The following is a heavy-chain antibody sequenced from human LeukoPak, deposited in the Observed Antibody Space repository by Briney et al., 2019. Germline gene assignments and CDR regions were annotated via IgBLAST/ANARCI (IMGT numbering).Heavy chain of an antibody. CDR2: IYHSGST. CDR3: ARTPGSMLYFDY. J-gene: IGHJ4*02. V-gene: IGHV4-30-2*02. Sequence: SETLSLTCAVSGGSISSGGYSWSWIRQPPGKGLEWIGYIYHSGSTYYNPSLKSRVTISVDRSKNQFSLKLSSVTAADTAVYYCARTPGSMLYFDYWGQGTLVTVSS. CDR1: GGSISSGGYS. D-gene: IGHD2-8*01.